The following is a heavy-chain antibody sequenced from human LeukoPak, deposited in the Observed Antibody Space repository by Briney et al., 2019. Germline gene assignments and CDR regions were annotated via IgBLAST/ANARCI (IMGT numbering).Heavy chain of an antibody. CDR2: IYYSGST. V-gene: IGHV4-39*01. CDR1: VDSISSSSYY. D-gene: IGHD4-17*01. Sequence: SETLSLTCTISVDSISSSSYYWGWIRQPPGKGLEWIGSIYYSGSTYYNPSLKSRVTISVDTSKNQFSLKLSSVTAADTAVYYCYGDLHRDDAFDIWGQGTMVTVSS. J-gene: IGHJ3*02. CDR3: YGDLHRDDAFDI.